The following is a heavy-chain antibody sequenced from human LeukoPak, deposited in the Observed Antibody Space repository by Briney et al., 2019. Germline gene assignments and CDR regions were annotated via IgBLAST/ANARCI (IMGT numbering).Heavy chain of an antibody. Sequence: SETLSLTCTVSGGSISSYYWSWIRQPPGKGLEWIGYIYYSGSPNYIPSLKRRLTISVDTSKIPLSLKLSSVTAADTAVYYCASGIHSLNWFDPWGQGTLVTVS. CDR2: IYYSGSP. D-gene: IGHD1-26*01. V-gene: IGHV4-59*01. CDR1: GGSISSYY. CDR3: ASGIHSLNWFDP. J-gene: IGHJ5*02.